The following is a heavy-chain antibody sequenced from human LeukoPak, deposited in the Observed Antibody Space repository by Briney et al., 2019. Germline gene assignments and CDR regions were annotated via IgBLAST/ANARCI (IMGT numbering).Heavy chain of an antibody. CDR3: ARTAAAGTNNWFDP. V-gene: IGHV1-18*01. D-gene: IGHD6-13*01. CDR2: ISAYNGNT. J-gene: IGHJ5*02. CDR1: GYTFTSYG. Sequence: ASVKVSSKASGYTFTSYGISWVRQAPGQGLEWMGWISAYNGNTNYAQKLQGRVTMTTDTSTSTAYMELRSLRSDDTAVYYCARTAAAGTNNWFDPWGQGTLVTVSS.